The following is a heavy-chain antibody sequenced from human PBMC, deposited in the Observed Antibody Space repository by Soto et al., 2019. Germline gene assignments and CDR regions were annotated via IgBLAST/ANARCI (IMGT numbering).Heavy chain of an antibody. CDR2: IDWEDTK. CDR3: ARAFYGMDV. Sequence: SGPTLVNPTQTLALTCTVSGFSLSGTGMRVTWIRQPPGKALEWLARIDWEDTKLYSTSLKTRLSISKDTSKNQVVLTMANMDPADTATYYCARAFYGMDVWGPGTTVTVSS. CDR1: GFSLSGTGMR. J-gene: IGHJ6*02. V-gene: IGHV2-70*04.